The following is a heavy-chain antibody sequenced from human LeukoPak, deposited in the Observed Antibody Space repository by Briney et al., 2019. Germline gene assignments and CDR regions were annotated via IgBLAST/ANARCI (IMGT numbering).Heavy chain of an antibody. V-gene: IGHV4-4*07. Sequence: SETLSLTYTVSGGSISSYYWSWIRQPAGKGLEWIGRIYTSGSTNYNPSLKSRVTMSVDTSKNQFSLKLSSVTAADTAVYYCARVGGYCSGGSCYPYYYMDVWGKGTTVTISS. CDR2: IYTSGST. CDR1: GGSISSYY. J-gene: IGHJ6*03. D-gene: IGHD2-15*01. CDR3: ARVGGYCSGGSCYPYYYMDV.